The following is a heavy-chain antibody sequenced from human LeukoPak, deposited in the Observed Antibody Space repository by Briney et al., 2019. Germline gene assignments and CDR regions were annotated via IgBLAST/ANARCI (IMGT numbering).Heavy chain of an antibody. CDR2: IYYSGST. D-gene: IGHD1-26*01. V-gene: IGHV4-59*12. J-gene: IGHJ1*01. CDR1: GGPISSYY. Sequence: PSETLSLTCTVSGGPISSYYWIWIRQPPGKGLEWIGYIYYSGSTNYNPSLNSRITMSVDTSKNHFSLQLSSVTAADTAVYSCARDQPYSGTAVIWGQGTMVTVSS. CDR3: ARDQPYSGTAVI.